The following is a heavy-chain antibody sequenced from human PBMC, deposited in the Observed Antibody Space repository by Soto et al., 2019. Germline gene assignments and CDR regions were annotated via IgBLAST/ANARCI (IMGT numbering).Heavy chain of an antibody. J-gene: IGHJ6*02. Sequence: GGSLRLSCAASGFAVSSDYMSWVRQAPGKGLEWVSVIYTDGRTFYADSVKGTFTISRDGSKNTLYLQMNSLRVEDTAVYYCAREKGYNFGYFYYGMDVWGQGATVTVS. CDR2: IYTDGRT. CDR3: AREKGYNFGYFYYGMDV. CDR1: GFAVSSDY. V-gene: IGHV3-66*01. D-gene: IGHD5-18*01.